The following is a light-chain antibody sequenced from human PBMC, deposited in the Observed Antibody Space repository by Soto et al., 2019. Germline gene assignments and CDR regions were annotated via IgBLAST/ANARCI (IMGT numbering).Light chain of an antibody. CDR3: QHFGGTTFT. V-gene: IGKV3-20*01. CDR2: GAS. CDR1: QSVSSF. Sequence: EIVLTQSPGTLSLSPGERATLSCRASQSVSSFLAWYQQRPGQAPRLLIYGASTRATTFPARFSGGGSGTDFTLTISRLEPEDFAVYYCQHFGGTTFTFGQGTRLEIK. J-gene: IGKJ5*01.